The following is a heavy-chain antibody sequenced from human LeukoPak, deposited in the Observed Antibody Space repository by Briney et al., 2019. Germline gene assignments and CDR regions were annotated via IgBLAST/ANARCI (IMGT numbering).Heavy chain of an antibody. V-gene: IGHV1-69*04. CDR2: IIPILGIA. CDR3: ASPGGAAGTSPYYFDY. J-gene: IGHJ4*02. CDR1: GGTFSSYA. Sequence: SVKVSCKASGGTFSSYAISWVRQAPGQGLEWMRRIIPILGIANYAQKFQGRVTITADKSTSTAYMELSSLRSEDTAVYYCASPGGAAGTSPYYFDYWGQGTLVTVSS. D-gene: IGHD6-13*01.